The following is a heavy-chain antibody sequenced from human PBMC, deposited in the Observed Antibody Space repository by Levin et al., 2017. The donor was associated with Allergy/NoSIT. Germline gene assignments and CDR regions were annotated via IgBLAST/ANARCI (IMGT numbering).Heavy chain of an antibody. V-gene: IGHV3-30*03. J-gene: IGHJ4*02. CDR3: AVGIAVAEAFLDY. Sequence: GGSLRLSCAASGFTFSSYGMHWVRQAPGKGLEWVAVISYDGSNKYYADSVKGRFTISRDNSKNTLYLQMNSLRAEDTAVYYCAVGIAVAEAFLDYWGQGTLVTVSS. D-gene: IGHD6-19*01. CDR2: ISYDGSNK. CDR1: GFTFSSYG.